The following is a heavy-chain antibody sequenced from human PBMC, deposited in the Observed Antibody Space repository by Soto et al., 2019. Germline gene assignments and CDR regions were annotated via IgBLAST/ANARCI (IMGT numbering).Heavy chain of an antibody. D-gene: IGHD4-17*01. J-gene: IGHJ4*02. CDR2: IKSKTDGGTT. V-gene: IGHV3-15*01. Sequence: EVQLVESGGGLVKPGGSLRLSCAASGFTFSNAWMSWVRQAPGKGLEWVGRIKSKTDGGTTDYAAPVKGRFTISRDDSKNTLYLQMNSLKTEDTAVYYCTTDDYGDYVMWDYWGQGTLVTGSS. CDR3: TTDDYGDYVMWDY. CDR1: GFTFSNAW.